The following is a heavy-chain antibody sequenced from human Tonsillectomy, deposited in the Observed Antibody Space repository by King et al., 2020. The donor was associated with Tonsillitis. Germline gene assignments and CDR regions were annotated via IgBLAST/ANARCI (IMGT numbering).Heavy chain of an antibody. CDR2: ISSSSSSI. CDR3: ARDPIGEVWFGELG. Sequence: VQLVESGGGLVQPGGSLRLSCAASGFTFSSYSMSWVRQAPGKGLEWVAYISSSSSSIYYADFVRGRFTVSRDNAKNSLYLQMNSLRAEDTAVYYCARDPIGEVWFGELGWGQGTLVTVSS. V-gene: IGHV3-48*01. D-gene: IGHD3-10*01. CDR1: GFTFSSYS. J-gene: IGHJ4*02.